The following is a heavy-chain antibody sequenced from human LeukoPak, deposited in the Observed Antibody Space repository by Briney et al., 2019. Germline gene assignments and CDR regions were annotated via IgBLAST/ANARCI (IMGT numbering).Heavy chain of an antibody. Sequence: GGSLRLSCAASGFTFSSYWMSWVRQAPGKGLEWVANIKQDGSEKYYVDSVKGRFTISRDNAKNSLYLQMNSLRAEDTAVYYCARQYSSSWYDVRHYFDYWGQGTLVTVSS. V-gene: IGHV3-7*03. CDR3: ARQYSSSWYDVRHYFDY. D-gene: IGHD6-13*01. CDR1: GFTFSSYW. J-gene: IGHJ4*02. CDR2: IKQDGSEK.